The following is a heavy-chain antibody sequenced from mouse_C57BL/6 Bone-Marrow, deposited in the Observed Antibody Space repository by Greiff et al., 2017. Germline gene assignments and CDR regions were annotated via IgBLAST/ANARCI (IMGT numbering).Heavy chain of an antibody. J-gene: IGHJ4*01. D-gene: IGHD1-1*01. Sequence: EVQRVESGGGLVQSGRSLRLSCATSGFTFSDFYMEWVRQAPGKGLEWIAASRNKANDYTTEYSASVKGRFIVSRDTSQSILYLQMNALRAEDTAIYYCARGAINLYYAMDYWGQGTSVTVSS. CDR1: GFTFSDFY. V-gene: IGHV7-1*01. CDR2: SRNKANDYTT. CDR3: ARGAINLYYAMDY.